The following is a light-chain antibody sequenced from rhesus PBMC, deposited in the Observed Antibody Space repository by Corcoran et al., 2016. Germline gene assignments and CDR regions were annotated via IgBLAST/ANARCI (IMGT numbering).Light chain of an antibody. J-gene: IGKJ2*01. Sequence: GDRVTITCRASQTISSYLAWYQQKPGKVPKLLIYAASSLESGVPSRFSGSGSGTDFTLTISRLQPEDFATYYCQQHNSHPYSFGQGTKVEIK. CDR2: AAS. CDR1: QTISSY. V-gene: IGKV1-44*01. CDR3: QQHNSHPYS.